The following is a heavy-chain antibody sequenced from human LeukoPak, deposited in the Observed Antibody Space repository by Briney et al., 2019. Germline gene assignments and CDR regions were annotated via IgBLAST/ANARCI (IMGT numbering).Heavy chain of an antibody. Sequence: GSLRLSCAASGFTFSDYYMSWIRQPPGKGLEWIGYIYYSGSTNYNPSLKSRVTISVDPSKNQFSLKLSSVTAADTAVYYCARAWAVTTGYYYYGMDVWGQGTTVTVSS. CDR3: ARAWAVTTGYYYYGMDV. V-gene: IGHV4-59*08. J-gene: IGHJ6*02. CDR1: GFTFSDYY. D-gene: IGHD4-4*01. CDR2: IYYSGST.